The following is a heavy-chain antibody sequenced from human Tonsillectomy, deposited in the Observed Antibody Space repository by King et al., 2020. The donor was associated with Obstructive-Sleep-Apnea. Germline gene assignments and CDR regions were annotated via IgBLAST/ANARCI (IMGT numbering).Heavy chain of an antibody. Sequence: LQLQESGSGLVKPSQTLSLTCAVSGGPVSSGGYSWSWIRQPPGKGLEWIGYIHHSGTTNYNPSLKRRVSISVHRSKNQFSLTLNSVTAADTAVYYCARGGDYYGTTTTFDYWGQGTLVTVSS. V-gene: IGHV4-30-2*01. D-gene: IGHD3-10*01. J-gene: IGHJ4*02. CDR1: GGPVSSGGYS. CDR3: ARGGDYYGTTTTFDY. CDR2: IHHSGTT.